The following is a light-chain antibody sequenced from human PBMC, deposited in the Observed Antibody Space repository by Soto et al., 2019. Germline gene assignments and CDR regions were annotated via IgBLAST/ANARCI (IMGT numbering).Light chain of an antibody. CDR3: QQYNNWPFT. CDR1: QSVSSN. J-gene: IGKJ3*01. Sequence: EIGMTQSPATLSVSPGERATLSCRASQSVSSNLAWYHQKHGQAPRLLIYGASTRATGIPARFSGSGSGTEFTLTISSLQSEDFAVYYCQQYNNWPFTFGPGTKVDIK. CDR2: GAS. V-gene: IGKV3-15*01.